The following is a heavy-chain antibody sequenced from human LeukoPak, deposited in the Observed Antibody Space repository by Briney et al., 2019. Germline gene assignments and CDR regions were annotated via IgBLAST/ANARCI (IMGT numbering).Heavy chain of an antibody. CDR1: GVSISSSNSY. J-gene: IGHJ5*02. CDR2: IYYSGNT. V-gene: IGHV4-39*07. Sequence: SETLSLTCTVSGVSISSSNSYWGWIRQPPGKGLEWIGSIYYSGNTYYNASLKSRVTISVDTSKNQFSLKLSSVTAADTAVYYCARDLRAGPARSINWFDPWGQGTLVTVSS. CDR3: ARDLRAGPARSINWFDP. D-gene: IGHD6-19*01.